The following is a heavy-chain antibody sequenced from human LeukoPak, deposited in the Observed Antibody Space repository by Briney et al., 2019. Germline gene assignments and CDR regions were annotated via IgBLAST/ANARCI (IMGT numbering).Heavy chain of an antibody. D-gene: IGHD2-15*01. V-gene: IGHV3-33*01. Sequence: GGSLRLSCAASGFTFSSYGMHWVRQAPGKGLEWVAAIWYDGSIQYYADSVKGRFTISRNNSKNTLYLQMDSLRAEDTAVYYCARAGYCSGGSCYGSDYWGQGTLVSVSS. CDR2: IWYDGSIQ. J-gene: IGHJ4*02. CDR1: GFTFSSYG. CDR3: ARAGYCSGGSCYGSDY.